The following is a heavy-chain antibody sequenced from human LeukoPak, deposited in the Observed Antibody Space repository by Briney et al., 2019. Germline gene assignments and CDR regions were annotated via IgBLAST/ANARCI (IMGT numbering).Heavy chain of an antibody. Sequence: PPGGSLRLSCVASGITFSSYSMNWVRQAPGKGLEWVSYISSSGSTIYYADSVKGRFTISRDNAKNSLYLQMNSLRAEDTAVYYCARSLGDSLVVVTASFDYWGQGTLVTVSS. V-gene: IGHV3-48*04. D-gene: IGHD2-21*02. CDR2: ISSSGSTI. CDR1: GITFSSYS. CDR3: ARSLGDSLVVVTASFDY. J-gene: IGHJ4*02.